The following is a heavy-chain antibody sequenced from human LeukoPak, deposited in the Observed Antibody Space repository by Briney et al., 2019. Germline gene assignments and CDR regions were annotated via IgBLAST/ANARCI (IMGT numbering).Heavy chain of an antibody. CDR2: ISGDGGST. Sequence: GGSLRLSCAASGFTFSSYSMNWVRQAPGQGLEWVSLISGDGGSTFYADSVRGRFTISRDNSKNSLSLQMSSLRSEDTALYFCVRESERSGWFDHWGQGTLVTVSS. CDR1: GFTFSSYS. CDR3: VRESERSGWFDH. J-gene: IGHJ5*02. V-gene: IGHV3-43*02. D-gene: IGHD1-26*01.